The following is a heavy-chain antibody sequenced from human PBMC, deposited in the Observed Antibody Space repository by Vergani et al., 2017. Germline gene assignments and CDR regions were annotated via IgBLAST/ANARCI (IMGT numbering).Heavy chain of an antibody. J-gene: IGHJ4*02. CDR1: GGSISSGGYY. Sequence: QVQLQESGPGLVKPSQTLSLTCTVSGGSISSGGYYWSWIRQHPGKGLEWIGYIYYSGSTYYNPSLKSRVTISVDTSKNQFSLKLSSVTAADTAVYYCARGGYGGYVPREYYFDYWGQGTLVTVSS. V-gene: IGHV4-31*03. CDR3: ARGGYGGYVPREYYFDY. CDR2: IYYSGST. D-gene: IGHD5-12*01.